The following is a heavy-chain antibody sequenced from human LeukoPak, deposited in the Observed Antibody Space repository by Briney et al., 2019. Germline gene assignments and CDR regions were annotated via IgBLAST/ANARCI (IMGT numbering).Heavy chain of an antibody. D-gene: IGHD1-14*01. J-gene: IGHJ4*02. CDR2: ISSSGSTI. Sequence: GGSLRLSCAASGFTFSSYEMNWVRQAPGKGLEWVSYISSSGSTIYYAGSVKGRFTISRDNAKNSLYLQMNSLRAEDTAVYYCARRRYYYFDYWGQGTLVTVSS. V-gene: IGHV3-48*03. CDR3: ARRRYYYFDY. CDR1: GFTFSSYE.